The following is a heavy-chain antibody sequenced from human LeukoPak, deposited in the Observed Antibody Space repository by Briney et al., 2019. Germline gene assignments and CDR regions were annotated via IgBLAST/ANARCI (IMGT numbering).Heavy chain of an antibody. V-gene: IGHV1-69*04. D-gene: IGHD4-23*01. Sequence: ASVKVSCKASGGTFSSYAISWVRQAPGQGLEWMGRIIPILGIANYAQKFQGRVTITADKSTSTAYMELSSLRSEDTAVYYCARAPFDYGGNSALDYWGQGTLVTVSS. J-gene: IGHJ4*02. CDR1: GGTFSSYA. CDR3: ARAPFDYGGNSALDY. CDR2: IIPILGIA.